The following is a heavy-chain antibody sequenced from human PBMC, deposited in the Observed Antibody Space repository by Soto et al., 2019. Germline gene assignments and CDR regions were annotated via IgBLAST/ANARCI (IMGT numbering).Heavy chain of an antibody. J-gene: IGHJ6*02. CDR2: INHSGST. Sequence: SETLSLTCAVYGGSFSGYYWSWIRQPPGKGLEWIGEINHSGSTNYNPSLKSRVTISVDTSKNQFSLKLSSVTAADTAVYYCARMATVTLFYYYGMDVWGQGTTVTVSS. D-gene: IGHD4-4*01. CDR3: ARMATVTLFYYYGMDV. V-gene: IGHV4-34*01. CDR1: GGSFSGYY.